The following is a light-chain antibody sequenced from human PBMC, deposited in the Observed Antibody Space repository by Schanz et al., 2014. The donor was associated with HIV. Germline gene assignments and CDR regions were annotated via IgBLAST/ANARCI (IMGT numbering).Light chain of an antibody. CDR2: GAS. J-gene: IGKJ1*01. CDR1: QSVSSY. CDR3: QQYGSPPWT. V-gene: IGKV3-15*01. Sequence: EIVLTQSPATLSLSPGERATLSCRASQSVSSYLAWYQQKPGQAPRLLIYGASTRVTGIPARFSGSGSGTEFTLTISSLQSEDFAVYYCQQYGSPPWTFGQGTKVEVK.